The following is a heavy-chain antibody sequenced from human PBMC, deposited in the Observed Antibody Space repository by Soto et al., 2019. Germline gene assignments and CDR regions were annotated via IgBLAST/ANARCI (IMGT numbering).Heavy chain of an antibody. D-gene: IGHD3-16*01. V-gene: IGHV1-2*02. CDR1: AYTFTGYY. Sequence: QVQLVQSGAEVKKPGASLKVSCKDSAYTFTGYYMHWVRQAPGQGLEWMGWINPNSGGTNYPRKFQGSVTLTRDTSINTAYMELSSLRFDDTAVYYCARAKSYAHRFDYWGQGTLVTGSS. CDR3: ARAKSYAHRFDY. J-gene: IGHJ4*02. CDR2: INPNSGGT.